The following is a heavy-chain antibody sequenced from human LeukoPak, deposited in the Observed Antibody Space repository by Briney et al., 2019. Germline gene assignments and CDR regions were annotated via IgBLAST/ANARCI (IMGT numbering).Heavy chain of an antibody. Sequence: GGSLRLSCAASGFTFSSDGMHWVRQAPGKGLEWVAVISYDGSNKYYADSVKGRFTISSDNSKNTLYLQMNSLRAEDTAIYFCAKGRSGTYYGGFDYWGQGTLVTVSS. CDR3: AKGRSGTYYGGFDY. J-gene: IGHJ4*02. CDR2: ISYDGSNK. V-gene: IGHV3-30*18. CDR1: GFTFSSDG. D-gene: IGHD1-26*01.